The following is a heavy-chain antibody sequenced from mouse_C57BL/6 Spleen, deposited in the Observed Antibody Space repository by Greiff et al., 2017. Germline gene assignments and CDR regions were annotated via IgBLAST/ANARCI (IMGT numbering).Heavy chain of an antibody. Sequence: VKLQESGAELARPGASVKLSCKASGYTFTSYGISWVKQRTGQGLEWIGEIYPRSGNTYYNEKFKGKATLTADQSSSTAYMELRSLTSEDSAVYFCARSGLANWDAAYWGQGTLVTVSA. CDR2: IYPRSGNT. D-gene: IGHD4-1*01. CDR3: ARSGLANWDAAY. V-gene: IGHV1-81*01. J-gene: IGHJ3*01. CDR1: GYTFTSYG.